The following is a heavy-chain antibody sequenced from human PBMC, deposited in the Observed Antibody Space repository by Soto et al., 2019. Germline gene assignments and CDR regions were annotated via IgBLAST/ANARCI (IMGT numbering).Heavy chain of an antibody. CDR3: ARVGYSSSWYHFDY. J-gene: IGHJ4*02. CDR1: GFTVSSNY. D-gene: IGHD6-13*01. V-gene: IGHV3-53*04. Sequence: GGSLRLSCVASGFTVSSNYMSWVRQAPGKGLEWVSVIYSGGSTYYADSVKGRFTISRHNSKNTLYLQMNSLRAEDTAVYYCARVGYSSSWYHFDYWGQGTLVTVSS. CDR2: IYSGGST.